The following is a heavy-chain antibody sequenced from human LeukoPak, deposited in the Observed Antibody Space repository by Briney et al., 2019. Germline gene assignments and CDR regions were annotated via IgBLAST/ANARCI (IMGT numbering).Heavy chain of an antibody. J-gene: IGHJ4*02. D-gene: IGHD3-16*01. CDR3: ARVRYRLAETYINY. V-gene: IGHV1-2*02. Sequence: ASVRVSCKASGYIFTGYYMHWVRQAPGQGLEWMGWINPNSGDTNYAQKFQGRVTMTRDTSFSTAYMELSRLRSDDTAVYYCARVRYRLAETYINYWGQGTLVTVSS. CDR1: GYIFTGYY. CDR2: INPNSGDT.